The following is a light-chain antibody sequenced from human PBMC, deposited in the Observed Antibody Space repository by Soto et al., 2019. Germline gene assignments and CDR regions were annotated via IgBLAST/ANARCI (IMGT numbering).Light chain of an antibody. CDR1: SSNIGNNY. CDR3: GKWDSSLSAVV. Sequence: QSVLTQPPSVSAAPGQKGTISCSGSSSNIGNNYVSWYQQLPGTAPKLLIYENNKRPSGIPDRFSGSKSGTSATLGITGLQTGDEADDYCGKWDSSLSAVVFGGGTKLTVL. J-gene: IGLJ3*02. V-gene: IGLV1-51*02. CDR2: ENN.